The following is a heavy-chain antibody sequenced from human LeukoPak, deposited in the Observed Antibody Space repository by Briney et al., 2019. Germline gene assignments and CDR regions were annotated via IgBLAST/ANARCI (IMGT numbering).Heavy chain of an antibody. CDR3: AKDRPLLRWFGTYFDY. J-gene: IGHJ4*02. D-gene: IGHD3-10*01. Sequence: GSLRLSCSGSGFTFRSHAMNWVRQAPGKGLEWVSGISGSGGDTYYADSVKGRFTISRDNSKSTMYLQMNSLRAEDTAVYYCAKDRPLLRWFGTYFDYWGQGTLVTVSS. CDR2: ISGSGGDT. V-gene: IGHV3-23*01. CDR1: GFTFRSHA.